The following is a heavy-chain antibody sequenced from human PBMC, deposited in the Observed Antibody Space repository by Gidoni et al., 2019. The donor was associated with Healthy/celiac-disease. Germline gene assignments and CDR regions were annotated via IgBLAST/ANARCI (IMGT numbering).Heavy chain of an antibody. CDR3: ASNYYDSSGYYSYVAFDI. Sequence: EVQLVESGGGLVKPGGSLRLSCAASGFTFSSYSMNWVRQAPGKGLEWVSSISSSSSYIYYADSVKGRFTISRDNAKNSLYLQMNSLRAEDTAVYYCASNYYDSSGYYSYVAFDIWGQGTMVTVSS. V-gene: IGHV3-21*06. CDR2: ISSSSSYI. D-gene: IGHD3-22*01. J-gene: IGHJ3*02. CDR1: GFTFSSYS.